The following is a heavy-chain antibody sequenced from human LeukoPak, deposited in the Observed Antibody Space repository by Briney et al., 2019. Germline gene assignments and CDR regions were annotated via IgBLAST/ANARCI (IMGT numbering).Heavy chain of an antibody. D-gene: IGHD1-26*01. CDR2: IYTSGST. V-gene: IGHV4-61*02. J-gene: IGHJ4*02. CDR3: AREDQDSGSYYFDY. Sequence: SETLSLTCTVSGGSISSGGYYWSWIRQPAGKGLEWIGRIYTSGSTNYNPSLKSRVTISVDTSKNQFSLKLSSVTAADTAVYYCAREDQDSGSYYFDYWGQGTLVTVSS. CDR1: GGSISSGGYY.